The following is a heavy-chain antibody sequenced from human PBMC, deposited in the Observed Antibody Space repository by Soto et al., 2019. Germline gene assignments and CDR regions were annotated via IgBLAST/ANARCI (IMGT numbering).Heavy chain of an antibody. J-gene: IGHJ5*02. CDR3: ARTYGDQGYWFDP. Sequence: QVQLVESGGGVVQPGRSLRLSCAASGFTFSSYGMHWVRQAPGKGLEWVAVIWYDGSNKYYADSVKGRFTISRDNSKNPVYLQKNRLRAGDKAVYYLARTYGDQGYWFDPWGQGTLVTVSS. CDR1: GFTFSSYG. V-gene: IGHV3-33*01. CDR2: IWYDGSNK. D-gene: IGHD4-17*01.